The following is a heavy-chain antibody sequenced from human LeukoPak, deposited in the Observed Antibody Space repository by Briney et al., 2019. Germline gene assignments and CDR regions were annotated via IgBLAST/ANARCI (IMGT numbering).Heavy chain of an antibody. CDR2: MNHSGST. D-gene: IGHD2-2*01. CDR1: GGSFSDYY. J-gene: IGHJ4*02. Sequence: SETLSLTCDVYGGSFSDYYWSWIRQPPGKGLEWIGEMNHSGSTNYNPSLKSRVTMSVDTSKNQFSLKLSSVTAADTAVYYCAREKGYCSSTSCTFDYWGQGTLVTVSS. CDR3: AREKGYCSSTSCTFDY. V-gene: IGHV4-34*01.